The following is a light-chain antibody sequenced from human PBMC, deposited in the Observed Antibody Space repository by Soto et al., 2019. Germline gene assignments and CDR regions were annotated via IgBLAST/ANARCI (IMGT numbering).Light chain of an antibody. CDR2: GAS. Sequence: EIVMTQSPATLSLSPGERATLSCQASQSVSINLAWYQQKPGQAPRLLIYGASTRATGIPARFSGSGSGTEFTLTISSLQSEDFAVYYCQQYDNWLKWTFGQGTKVEIK. CDR1: QSVSIN. V-gene: IGKV3-15*01. CDR3: QQYDNWLKWT. J-gene: IGKJ1*01.